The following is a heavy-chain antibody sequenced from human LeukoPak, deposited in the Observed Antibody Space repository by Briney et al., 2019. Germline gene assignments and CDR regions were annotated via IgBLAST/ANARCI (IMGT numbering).Heavy chain of an antibody. CDR3: ARGPFRAAALLGY. D-gene: IGHD6-13*01. Sequence: SETLSPTCAVYGASFSGYYWSWIRQPPGKGLEWIGEINHSGSTNYNPSLKSRVTMSVDTSKNQFSLRLSSVTAADTAVYYCARGPFRAAALLGYWGQGTLVIVSS. CDR1: GASFSGYY. CDR2: INHSGST. V-gene: IGHV4-34*01. J-gene: IGHJ4*02.